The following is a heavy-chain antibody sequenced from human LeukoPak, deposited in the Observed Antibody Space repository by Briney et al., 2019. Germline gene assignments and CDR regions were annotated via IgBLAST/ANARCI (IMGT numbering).Heavy chain of an antibody. CDR2: IYYSGST. Sequence: SETLSLTCSVPGGSISTYYWSWIRQTPGKGQEWIGYIYYSGSTNYNPSLKSRVTISVDTSKNQFSLKLSSVTTADTAVYYCARGGSESYRNYYYMDVWGKGTTVTVSS. V-gene: IGHV4-59*13. D-gene: IGHD3-10*01. CDR3: ARGGSESYRNYYYMDV. CDR1: GGSISTYY. J-gene: IGHJ6*03.